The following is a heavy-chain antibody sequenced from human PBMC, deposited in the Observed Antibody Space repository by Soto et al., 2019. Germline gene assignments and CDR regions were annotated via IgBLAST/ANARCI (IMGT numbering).Heavy chain of an antibody. J-gene: IGHJ2*01. CDR1: GFTFRSDW. D-gene: IGHD1-1*01. CDR2: INSDGSST. V-gene: IGHV3-74*01. Sequence: EVQLGESGGGLVQPGGSLRRSGAASGFTFRSDWMHWFRQAPWKGLVWVSRINSDGSSTNYEDSVKVRFTISRDNAKNTLYLQMNSLRAEATAVYYCAMDGSLNWYFDLWGRGTLVTVSS. CDR3: AMDGSLNWYFDL.